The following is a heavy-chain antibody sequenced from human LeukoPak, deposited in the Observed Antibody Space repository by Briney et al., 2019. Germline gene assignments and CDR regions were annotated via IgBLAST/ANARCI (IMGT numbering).Heavy chain of an antibody. CDR1: GFTFDDYG. V-gene: IGHV3-20*04. CDR2: INWNGGRT. D-gene: IGHD4-23*01. J-gene: IGHJ4*02. Sequence: GGSLRLSCAASGFTFDDYGMSWVSQAPGKGLDWVSTINWNGGRTGYADSVKGRFTISRDNSKNTLYLQMNSLRAEDTAVYYCARRAGGYSHPYDYWGQGTLVTVSS. CDR3: ARRAGGYSHPYDY.